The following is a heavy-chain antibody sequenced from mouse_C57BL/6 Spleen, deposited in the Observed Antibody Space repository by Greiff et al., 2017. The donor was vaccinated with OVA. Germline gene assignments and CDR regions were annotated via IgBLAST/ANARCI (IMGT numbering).Heavy chain of an antibody. V-gene: IGHV3-3*01. J-gene: IGHJ1*03. CDR2: TFYSGIT. CDR3: ARTSNHWYFDV. CDR1: GFSINSDCY. Sequence: EVQRVESGPSLVRPSQTLSLTCTVTGFSINSDCYWIWIRQFPGNKLEYIGYTFYSGITYYNPSLESRTYITRDTSKNQFSLKLSSVTTEDTATYYCARTSNHWYFDVWGTGTTVTVSS. D-gene: IGHD2-5*01.